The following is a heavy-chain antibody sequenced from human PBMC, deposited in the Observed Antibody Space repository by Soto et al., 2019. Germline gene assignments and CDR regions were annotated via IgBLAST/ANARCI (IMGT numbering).Heavy chain of an antibody. D-gene: IGHD3-16*01. CDR1: GDTFNSYV. CDR3: ARESLGAKGADH. J-gene: IGHJ4*02. CDR2: IIPIVGVT. V-gene: IGHV1-69*17. Sequence: QVQLVQSGAEVKRPGSSVNVSCESSGDTFNSYVISWVRQAPGQGLEWMGGIIPIVGVTHYAQKFQGRVTISALSSTGTAYMELTNLGFEDTALYYCARESLGAKGADHWGQGTLVTVSS.